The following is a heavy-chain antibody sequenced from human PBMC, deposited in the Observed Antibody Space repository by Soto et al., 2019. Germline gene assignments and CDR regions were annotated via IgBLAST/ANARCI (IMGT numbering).Heavy chain of an antibody. CDR1: GFTFSSYG. D-gene: IGHD2-2*01. V-gene: IGHV3-30*18. CDR2: ISYDGSNK. J-gene: IGHJ4*02. Sequence: GGSLRLSCAASGFTFSSYGMHWVRQAPGKGLEWVAVISYDGSNKYYADSVKGRFTISRDNSKNTLYLQMNSLRAEDTAVYYCAKEMAPYCSSTSCYGPHPDYWGQGTLVTVSS. CDR3: AKEMAPYCSSTSCYGPHPDY.